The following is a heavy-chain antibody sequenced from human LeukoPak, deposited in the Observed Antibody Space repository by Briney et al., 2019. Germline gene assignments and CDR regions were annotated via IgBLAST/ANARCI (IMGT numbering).Heavy chain of an antibody. D-gene: IGHD3-10*01. J-gene: IGHJ3*02. V-gene: IGHV4-38-2*02. CDR3: ARVLGSGNFRSPYNAFDI. Sequence: PSETLSLTCTVSADSIITGYSWGWIRQPPGKGLEWIGTIYDSETTYYEPSLSSRVTISLDTTRNHFSLRLQSVTAADTAMYYCARVLGSGNFRSPYNAFDIWGQGTMVIVSS. CDR1: ADSIITGYS. CDR2: IYDSETT.